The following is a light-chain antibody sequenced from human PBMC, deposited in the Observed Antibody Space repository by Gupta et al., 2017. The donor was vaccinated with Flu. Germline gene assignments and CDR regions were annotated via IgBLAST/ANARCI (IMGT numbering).Light chain of an antibody. CDR3: EAWDNELSVVL. V-gene: IGLV1-51*02. J-gene: IGLJ3*02. CDR1: TSNIGNNY. CDR2: EIR. Sequence: RVTISCSGSTSNIGNNYVSWYQQLPGTAPKRRIYEIRKRPSGIPDRFSGYKSGTSATLDINGLQTADEAEYFCEAWDNELSVVLFGGGTKVSVL.